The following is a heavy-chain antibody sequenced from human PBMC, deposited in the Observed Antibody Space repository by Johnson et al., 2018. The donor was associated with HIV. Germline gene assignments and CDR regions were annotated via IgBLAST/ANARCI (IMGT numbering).Heavy chain of an antibody. CDR2: ISYDGSNK. Sequence: QVQLVESGGGVVQPGRSLRLSCAASGFTFSSYAMHWVRQAPGKGLEWVAVISYDGSNKYYADSVKGRFTISRDNSKNTLYLQMNSLRAEDIAVYYCARPITMIVVVTHDAFDIWGQGTMVTVSS. CDR1: GFTFSSYA. V-gene: IGHV3-30*04. CDR3: ARPITMIVVVTHDAFDI. J-gene: IGHJ3*02. D-gene: IGHD3-22*01.